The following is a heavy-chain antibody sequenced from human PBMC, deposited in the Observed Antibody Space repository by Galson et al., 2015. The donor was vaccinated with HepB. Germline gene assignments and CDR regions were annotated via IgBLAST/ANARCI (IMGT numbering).Heavy chain of an antibody. Sequence: SVKVSCKASGYTFTGYYMHWVRQAPGQGLEWMGRINPNSGGTNYAQKFQGRVTMTRDTSISTAYMELSSLRSDDTAVYYCARAYGSGWYYYYMDVWGKGTTVTVSS. CDR2: INPNSGGT. CDR3: ARAYGSGWYYYYMDV. J-gene: IGHJ6*03. D-gene: IGHD3-10*01. V-gene: IGHV1-2*06. CDR1: GYTFTGYY.